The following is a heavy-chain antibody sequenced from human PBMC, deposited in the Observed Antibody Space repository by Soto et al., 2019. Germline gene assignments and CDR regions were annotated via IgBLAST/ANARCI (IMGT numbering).Heavy chain of an antibody. CDR3: SRDQVLGGGYFAL. CDR2: IYRGSP. CDR1: GGSVSSGTYY. Sequence: QVQLQESGPGQVKPSETLFLTCTVSGGSVSSGTYYWSWIRQPAGKGLEWMGYIYRGSPNYNPSHESRATISVDTSRTQFSLMLSSVTAADTAVYYCSRDQVLGGGYFALWGRGTLVTASS. V-gene: IGHV4-61*01. J-gene: IGHJ2*01. D-gene: IGHD2-8*02.